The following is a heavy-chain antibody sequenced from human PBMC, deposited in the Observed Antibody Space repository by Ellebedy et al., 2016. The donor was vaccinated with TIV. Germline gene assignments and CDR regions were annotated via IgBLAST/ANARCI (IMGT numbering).Heavy chain of an antibody. Sequence: GESLKISXVASGFTFRSHGIYWVRQAPGKGLEWVAVISSDGSNKYYADSVKGRFTISRDNSMNTLYLQMNSLRTDDMAVYYCARGGSSGSSDYWGQGTLVTVSS. J-gene: IGHJ4*02. V-gene: IGHV3-30*03. D-gene: IGHD3-10*01. CDR3: ARGGSSGSSDY. CDR1: GFTFRSHG. CDR2: ISSDGSNK.